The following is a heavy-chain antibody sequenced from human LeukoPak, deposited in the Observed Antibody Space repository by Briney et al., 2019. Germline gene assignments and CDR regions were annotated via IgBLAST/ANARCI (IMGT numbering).Heavy chain of an antibody. CDR3: ARDLWQGSAEYGY. CDR1: DFSFITYA. Sequence: GGSLRLSCAASDFSFITYAMSWVRQAPGKGLEWVSTISGGGDATYYADSVKGRFTISRDNAKNSLYLQMNSLRAEDTAVYYCARDLWQGSAEYGYWGQGTLVTVSS. CDR2: ISGGGDAT. V-gene: IGHV3-23*01. J-gene: IGHJ4*02. D-gene: IGHD4-17*01.